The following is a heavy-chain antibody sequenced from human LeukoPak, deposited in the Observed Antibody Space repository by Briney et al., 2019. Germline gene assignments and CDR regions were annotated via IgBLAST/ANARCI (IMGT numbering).Heavy chain of an antibody. D-gene: IGHD4-17*01. V-gene: IGHV3-48*03. CDR3: AREGMPYGDYEA. CDR1: GFTFSSYE. Sequence: GGSLRLSCAASGFTFSSYEMNWVRQAPGKGLEWVSYISSSGSTIYYADSVKGRFTISRDNAKNSLYLQTNSLRAEDTAVYYCAREGMPYGDYEAWGQGTLVTVSS. J-gene: IGHJ4*02. CDR2: ISSSGSTI.